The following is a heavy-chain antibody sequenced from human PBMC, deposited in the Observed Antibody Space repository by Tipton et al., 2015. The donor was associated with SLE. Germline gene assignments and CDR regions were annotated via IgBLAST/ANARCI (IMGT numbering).Heavy chain of an antibody. V-gene: IGHV4-30-2*01. J-gene: IGHJ4*02. CDR2: IFHSGIT. Sequence: TLSLTCAVSGASIGSGGYSWNWIRQPPGKGLQWIGYIFHSGITYYNPSLKSRVTMSVDRSKNQFSLRLTSVTAADTAVYYCARTEQGTGSYYRLVFEIWGQGTLVTVSS. CDR1: GASIGSGGYS. D-gene: IGHD3-10*01. CDR3: ARTEQGTGSYYRLVFEI.